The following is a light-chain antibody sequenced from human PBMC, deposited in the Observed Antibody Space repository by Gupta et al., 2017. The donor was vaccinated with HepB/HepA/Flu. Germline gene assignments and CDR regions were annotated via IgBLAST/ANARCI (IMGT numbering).Light chain of an antibody. CDR1: SSDVRDYHY. V-gene: IGLV2-14*01. Sequence: QSALPQPALVSGPPEQSITISCTGSSSDVRDYHYVTWYQQHPGKAPKLLIYDVTNRPSGISNRFSGSQSGNTAALTISGLQAEDEAEYYCSSYTSNNTLVFGTGAKVTVL. J-gene: IGLJ1*01. CDR2: DVT. CDR3: SSYTSNNTLV.